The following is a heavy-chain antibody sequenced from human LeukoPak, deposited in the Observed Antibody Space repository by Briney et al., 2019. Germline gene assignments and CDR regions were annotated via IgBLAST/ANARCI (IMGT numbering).Heavy chain of an antibody. CDR3: ASSIDSSSWYGTYNYYYYYMDV. J-gene: IGHJ6*03. Sequence: XWVRQAPGQGLEWMGWINPNSGGTNYAQKFQGRVTMTRDTSISTAYMELSRLRSDDTAVYYCASSIDSSSWYGTYNYYYYYMDVWGKGTTVTVSS. D-gene: IGHD6-13*01. V-gene: IGHV1-2*02. CDR2: INPNSGGT.